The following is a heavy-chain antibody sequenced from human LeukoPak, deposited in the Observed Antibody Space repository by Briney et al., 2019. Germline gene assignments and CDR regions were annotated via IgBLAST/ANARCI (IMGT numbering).Heavy chain of an antibody. D-gene: IGHD1-26*01. CDR2: ISGSGGST. V-gene: IGHV3-23*01. CDR3: AKDKGESGYFDY. Sequence: GGSLRLSCAASGFTFSSYALSWVRQAPGKGLEWVSAISGSGGSTNFADSVKGRFTISRDNSKNTLYLQMNSLRAEDTAVYYCAKDKGESGYFDYWGQGTLVTVSS. J-gene: IGHJ4*02. CDR1: GFTFSSYA.